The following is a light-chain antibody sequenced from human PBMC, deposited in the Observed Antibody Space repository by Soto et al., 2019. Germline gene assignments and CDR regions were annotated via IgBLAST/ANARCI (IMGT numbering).Light chain of an antibody. CDR2: GAS. Sequence: EIVMTQSPATLSLSPGERAALSCRASQSINSELAWYQQKPGQPPRHLIYGASTRATGVTARFTGSDSGAEFTLTISGLPSEDFAVYYCQQGHNWPLTFGQGSRLEI. V-gene: IGKV3-15*01. J-gene: IGKJ2*01. CDR1: QSINSE. CDR3: QQGHNWPLT.